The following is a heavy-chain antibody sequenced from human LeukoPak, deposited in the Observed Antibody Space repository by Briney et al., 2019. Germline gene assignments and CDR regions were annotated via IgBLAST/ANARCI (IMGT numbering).Heavy chain of an antibody. CDR1: GGSISTSSYY. CDR2: IYYSGRT. D-gene: IGHD3-3*01. J-gene: IGHJ6*03. V-gene: IGHV4-39*07. Sequence: SETLSLTCTVSGGSISTSSYYWGWIRQPPGKALEWIGNIYYSGRTYYNPSLSSRVTISVDTSKNQFSLKLSSVTAADTAVYSCARGGGDFWSGYFSDYYMDVWGKGTTVTVSS. CDR3: ARGGGDFWSGYFSDYYMDV.